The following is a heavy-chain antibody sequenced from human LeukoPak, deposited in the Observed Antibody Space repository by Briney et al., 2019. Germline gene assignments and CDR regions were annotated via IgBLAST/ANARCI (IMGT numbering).Heavy chain of an antibody. CDR1: GYTFTSYG. D-gene: IGHD3-16*01. J-gene: IGHJ4*02. V-gene: IGHV1-2*06. CDR2: INPNSGGT. CDR3: ASGTSYGGDLDY. Sequence: AASVKVSCKASGYTFTSYGISWVRQAPGQGLEWMGRINPNSGGTNYAQKFQGRVTMTRDTSISAAYMELSRLRSDDTAVYYCASGTSYGGDLDYWGQGTLVTVSS.